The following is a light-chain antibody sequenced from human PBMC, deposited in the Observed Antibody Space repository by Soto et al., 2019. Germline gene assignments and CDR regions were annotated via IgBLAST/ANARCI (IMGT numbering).Light chain of an antibody. CDR2: GAS. V-gene: IGKV3D-15*01. CDR1: LTVSDN. CDR3: QQYNNWWT. J-gene: IGKJ1*01. Sequence: EIVLTHSPATLSLSPGERATLSCRASLTVSDNYLAWYQQKAGQAPRLVIYGASSRATGIPDRFSGSGSGTEFTLTISSLQSEDFAVYYCQQYNNWWTFGQGTKVDIK.